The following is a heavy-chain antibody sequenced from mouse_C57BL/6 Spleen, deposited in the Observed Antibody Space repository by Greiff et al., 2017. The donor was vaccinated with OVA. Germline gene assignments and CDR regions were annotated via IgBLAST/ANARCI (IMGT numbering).Heavy chain of an antibody. CDR2: ILPGSGST. CDR3: ARRELLRYCDV. D-gene: IGHD2-1*01. Sequence: QVQLQQSGAELMKPGASVKLSCKATGYTFTGYWIEWVKQRPGHGLEWIGEILPGSGSTKSHEKFKGKATFTADTSSNTAYMQLSSLTTDDTAIYYCARRELLRYCDVWGTGTMVTVSA. CDR1: GYTFTGYW. V-gene: IGHV1-9*01. J-gene: IGHJ1*03.